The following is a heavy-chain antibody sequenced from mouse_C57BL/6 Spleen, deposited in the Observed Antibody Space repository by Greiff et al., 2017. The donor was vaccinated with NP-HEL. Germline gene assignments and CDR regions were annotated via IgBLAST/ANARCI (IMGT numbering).Heavy chain of an antibody. V-gene: IGHV1-82*01. Sequence: QVQLQQSGPELVKPGASVKISCKASGYAFSSSWMNWVKQRPGKGLEWIGRIYPGDGDTNYNGKFKGKATLTADKSSSTAYMQLSSLTSEDSAVYFCARRAYYSNYVGGYYFDYWGQGTTLTVSS. CDR1: GYAFSSSW. J-gene: IGHJ2*01. CDR3: ARRAYYSNYVGGYYFDY. CDR2: IYPGDGDT. D-gene: IGHD2-5*01.